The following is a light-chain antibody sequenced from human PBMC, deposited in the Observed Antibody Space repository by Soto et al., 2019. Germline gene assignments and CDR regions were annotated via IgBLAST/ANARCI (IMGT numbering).Light chain of an antibody. J-gene: IGLJ2*01. CDR2: GVT. V-gene: IGLV2-14*01. CDR1: SSDVGDYYY. CDR3: SSYTSSSTLI. Sequence: QSALTQPASVSGSPGQSITISCSGTSSDVGDYYYGSWYQQHPGKAPKLLIYGVTDRPSGVSHRFSGSRSDSTASLTISGLQAEDDADYYCSSYTSSSTLIVGGGTKLTVL.